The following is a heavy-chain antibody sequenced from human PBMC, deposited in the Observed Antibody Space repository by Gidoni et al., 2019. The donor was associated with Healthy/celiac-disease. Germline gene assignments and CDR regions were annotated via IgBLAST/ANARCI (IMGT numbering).Heavy chain of an antibody. CDR2: IIPIFGTA. D-gene: IGHD3-10*01. Sequence: LEWMGGIIPIFGTANYAQKFQDRVTITADESTSTAYMELSSLRSEDTAVYYCARDLVMGSGWFDPWGQGTLVTVSS. J-gene: IGHJ5*02. CDR3: ARDLVMGSGWFDP. V-gene: IGHV1-69*01.